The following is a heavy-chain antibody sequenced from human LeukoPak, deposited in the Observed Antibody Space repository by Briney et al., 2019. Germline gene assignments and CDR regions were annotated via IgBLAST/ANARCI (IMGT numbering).Heavy chain of an antibody. Sequence: MASETLSLTCTVSGGSISSSSYYWGWIRQPPGKGLEWIGSIYYSGSTYYNPSLKSRVTISVDTSKNQFSLKLSSVTAADTAVYYCARDHTLDYGDYYYGLDVWGQGTTVTVSS. V-gene: IGHV4-39*07. CDR3: ARDHTLDYGDYYYGLDV. CDR1: GGSISSSSYY. J-gene: IGHJ6*02. CDR2: IYYSGST. D-gene: IGHD4-17*01.